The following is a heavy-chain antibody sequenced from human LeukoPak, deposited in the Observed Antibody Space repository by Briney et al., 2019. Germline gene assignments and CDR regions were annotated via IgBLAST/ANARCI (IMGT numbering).Heavy chain of an antibody. V-gene: IGHV1-24*01. Sequence: GASVKVSCKVSGYTLTELSMHWVRQAPGKGLEWMGGFDPEGGETIYAQKFQGRVTMTEDTSTDTAYMELSSLRSEDTAVYYCATDITGTTRWFDPWGQGTLVTVSS. J-gene: IGHJ5*02. D-gene: IGHD1-7*01. CDR3: ATDITGTTRWFDP. CDR1: GYTLTELS. CDR2: FDPEGGET.